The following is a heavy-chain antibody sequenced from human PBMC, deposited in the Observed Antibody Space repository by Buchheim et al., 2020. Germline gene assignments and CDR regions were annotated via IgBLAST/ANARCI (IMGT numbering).Heavy chain of an antibody. Sequence: QVQLVQSGAEVKKPGASVKVSCKASGYTFTKYNINWVRQATGQGLEWMGWMNPNSGNTGYSQKFQGRVTMPRNTSIYPAYMELTSLRSDDTAVYYCARGCSSNCSYAFDIWGQGT. CDR2: MNPNSGNT. CDR1: GYTFTKYN. J-gene: IGHJ3*02. CDR3: ARGCSSNCSYAFDI. V-gene: IGHV1-8*01. D-gene: IGHD2-2*01.